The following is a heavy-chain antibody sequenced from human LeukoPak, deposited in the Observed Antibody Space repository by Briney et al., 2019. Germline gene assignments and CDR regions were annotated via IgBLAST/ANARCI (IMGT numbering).Heavy chain of an antibody. CDR3: AADQAEYCDGDCYNV. CDR2: IVVGSGNT. D-gene: IGHD2-21*02. CDR1: GFTFTSPA. J-gene: IGHJ6*02. Sequence: SVNVSCKASGFTFTSPAVQWVRQARGQRLEWIGWIVVGSGNTNYAQKFQERVTITRDMSTSTAYMELSSLRSEDTAVYYCAADQAEYCDGDCYNVWGQGTTVTVSS. V-gene: IGHV1-58*01.